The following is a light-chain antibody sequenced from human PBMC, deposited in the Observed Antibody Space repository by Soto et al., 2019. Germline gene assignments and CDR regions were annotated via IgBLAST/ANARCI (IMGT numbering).Light chain of an antibody. CDR1: NSGVVNYEY. CDR3: LSYGKV. Sequence: QSALSQPASVSGSPGQSITISCTGINSGVVNYEYVSWYQQFPDKAPKLIIYEGRERPSGVSDRLSGSKSDNAASLTISALQTEDEAEYFCLSYGKVFGTGTKVTVL. V-gene: IGLV2-23*01. J-gene: IGLJ1*01. CDR2: EGR.